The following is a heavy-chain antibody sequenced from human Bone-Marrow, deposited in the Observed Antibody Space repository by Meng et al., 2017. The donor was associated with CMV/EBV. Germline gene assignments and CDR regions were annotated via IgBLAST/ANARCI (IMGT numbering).Heavy chain of an antibody. V-gene: IGHV1-69*10. CDR1: GGTFSSYT. CDR3: ARQVGATTAGWFDP. J-gene: IGHJ5*02. Sequence: SVKVSCKASGGTFSSYTINWVRQAPGQGLEWMGGIIPILGIAKYAQKFHGRVTITADKSTTTGYMEVRSLRSEDTAVYYCARQVGATTAGWFDPWGQGTLVTVSS. D-gene: IGHD1-26*01. CDR2: IIPILGIA.